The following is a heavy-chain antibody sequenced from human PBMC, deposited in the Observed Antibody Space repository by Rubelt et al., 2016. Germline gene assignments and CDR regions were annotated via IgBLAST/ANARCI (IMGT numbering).Heavy chain of an antibody. CDR3: ARAPQVYCSYGLEV. Sequence: VESGGGLVQPGGSLRLSCAASGFDFADYAMAWVRQPPGKGLEWVANINQDGSEKKYVDSVKGRFTISRDNAKNSLFLQMSSLRAEDTAVYYCARAPQVYCSYGLEVWGQGTTVTVSS. J-gene: IGHJ6*02. CDR2: INQDGSEK. V-gene: IGHV3-7*03. CDR1: GFDFADYA. D-gene: IGHD5/OR15-5a*01.